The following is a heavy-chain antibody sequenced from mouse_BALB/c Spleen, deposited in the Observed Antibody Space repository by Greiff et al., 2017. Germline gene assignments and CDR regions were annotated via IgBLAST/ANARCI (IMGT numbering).Heavy chain of an antibody. Sequence: VQLQESGPELVKPGASVKISCKASGYAFSSSWMNWVKQRPGQGLEWIGRIYPGDGDTNYNGKFKGKATLTADKSSSTAYMQLSSLTSVDSAVYFCARFYDGYYSLFDYWGQGTTLTVSS. V-gene: IGHV1-82*01. CDR3: ARFYDGYYSLFDY. J-gene: IGHJ2*01. CDR2: IYPGDGDT. D-gene: IGHD2-3*01. CDR1: GYAFSSSW.